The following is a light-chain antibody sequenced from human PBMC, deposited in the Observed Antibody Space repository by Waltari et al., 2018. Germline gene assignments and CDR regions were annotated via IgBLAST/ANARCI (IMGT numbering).Light chain of an antibody. J-gene: IGKJ2*03. V-gene: IGKV3-15*01. CDR3: QQYNDWYS. Sequence: EKVMTQSPATLSVSPGEVVTLSCRASQSVSSNVAWYQHRPGPAPRLLIYDASSRASGVPARFSGSWSGTEFTLTISGLQSEDGALYYCQQYNDWYSFGQGTKLEIK. CDR1: QSVSSN. CDR2: DAS.